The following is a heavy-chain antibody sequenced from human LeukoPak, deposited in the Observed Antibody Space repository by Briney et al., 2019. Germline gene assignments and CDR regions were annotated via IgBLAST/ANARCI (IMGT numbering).Heavy chain of an antibody. V-gene: IGHV3-23*01. Sequence: GGSLRLSCAASGFTFSSYAMSWVRQAPGKGLEWVSAISGSGGSTYYADSVKGRFTISRDNSKNTLYLQMNSLRAEDTAVYYCAKNYDFWSGYYGTGYFDYWGQGTLVTVSS. CDR3: AKNYDFWSGYYGTGYFDY. J-gene: IGHJ4*02. D-gene: IGHD3-3*01. CDR1: GFTFSSYA. CDR2: ISGSGGST.